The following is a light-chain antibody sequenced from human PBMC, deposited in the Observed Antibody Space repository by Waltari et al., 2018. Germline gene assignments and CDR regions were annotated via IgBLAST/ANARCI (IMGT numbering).Light chain of an antibody. CDR3: QQYGSSPPYT. V-gene: IGKV3-20*01. CDR2: GAS. CDR1: QSVSSSY. J-gene: IGKJ2*01. Sequence: ELVLTQSPGTLSLSPGERATLSCRASQSVSSSYLAWYQQKPGQATRLLIYGASSRATGIPDRFSGSGSGTDFTLTISRLEPEDFAVYYCQQYGSSPPYTFGQGTKLEIK.